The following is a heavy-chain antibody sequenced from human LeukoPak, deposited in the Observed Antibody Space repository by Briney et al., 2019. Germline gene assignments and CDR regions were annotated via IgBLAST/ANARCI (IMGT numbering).Heavy chain of an antibody. CDR3: ARDVSGSLDY. CDR1: GFTFSSYG. Sequence: GGSLRLSCAAPGFTFSSYGMHWVRQAPGKGLEWVAVISYDGSNKYYADSVKGRFTISRDNSKNTLYLQMNSLRVEDTAVYYCARDVSGSLDYWGQGTLITVSS. CDR2: ISYDGSNK. D-gene: IGHD1-26*01. J-gene: IGHJ4*02. V-gene: IGHV3-30*03.